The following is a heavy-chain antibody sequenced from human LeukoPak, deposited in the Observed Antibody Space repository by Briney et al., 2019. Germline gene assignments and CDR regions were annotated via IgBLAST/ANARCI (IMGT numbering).Heavy chain of an antibody. CDR1: GGSFSGYY. CDR3: ARMDLTGQENWYFDL. J-gene: IGHJ2*01. CDR2: INHSGST. D-gene: IGHD3-9*01. V-gene: IGHV4-34*01. Sequence: SETLSLTCAVYGGSFSGYYWGWIRQPPGKGLEWIGEINHSGSTNYNPSLKSRVTTSVDTSKNQFSLKLSSVTAADTAVYYCARMDLTGQENWYFDLWGRGTLVTVSS.